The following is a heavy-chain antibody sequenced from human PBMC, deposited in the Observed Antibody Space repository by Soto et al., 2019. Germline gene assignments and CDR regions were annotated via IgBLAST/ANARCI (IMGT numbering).Heavy chain of an antibody. Sequence: QVQLLESGPGLVKPSETLSLTCTVSGDSIGTTHSYWAWIRQSPGKGLEWIGNIHYSGSTYYMPSLRSRFTLSLDTSKNQFSLRLTSVTAEDTAVYYCASHEGNGNVWPLDYWGQGILVTVSS. D-gene: IGHD2-8*01. V-gene: IGHV4-39*01. CDR3: ASHEGNGNVWPLDY. CDR1: GDSIGTTHSY. J-gene: IGHJ4*02. CDR2: IHYSGST.